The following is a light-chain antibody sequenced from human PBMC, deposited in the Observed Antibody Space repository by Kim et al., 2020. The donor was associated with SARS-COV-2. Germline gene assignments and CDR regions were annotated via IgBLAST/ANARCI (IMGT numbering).Light chain of an antibody. CDR3: YSYSAAGEPL. V-gene: IGLV3-27*01. CDR2: KDT. Sequence: SCELTQPSSVSVSPGQTARITCSGDVLAKKYARWFQQKPGQAPVLVIYKDTERPSGIPERFSGSSSGTTVTLTISGAQVGDEGDYYCYSYSAAGEPLLGGGTQLTVL. CDR1: VLAKKY. J-gene: IGLJ2*01.